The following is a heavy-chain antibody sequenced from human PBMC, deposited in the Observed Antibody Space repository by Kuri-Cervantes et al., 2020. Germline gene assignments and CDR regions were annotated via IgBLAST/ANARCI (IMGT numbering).Heavy chain of an antibody. J-gene: IGHJ4*02. CDR1: GGTFSSYA. Sequence: SVKVSCKASGGTFSSYAISWVRQAPGQGLEWMGGIIPIFGTANYAQKFQGRVTITTDESTSTVYMELRSLRSDDTAVYYCARTGFYGDYGKVFDYWGQGTLVTVSS. CDR2: IIPIFGTA. CDR3: ARTGFYGDYGKVFDY. V-gene: IGHV1-69*05. D-gene: IGHD4-17*01.